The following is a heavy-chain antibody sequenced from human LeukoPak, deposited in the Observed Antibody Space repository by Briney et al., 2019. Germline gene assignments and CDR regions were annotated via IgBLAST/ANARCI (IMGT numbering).Heavy chain of an antibody. CDR2: INPNSGGT. J-gene: IGHJ4*02. Sequence: ASVKVSCKASGYTFTGYYMHWVRQAPGQGLEWMGWINPNSGGTNYAQKFQGRVTMTRDTSISTAYMELSRLRSDDTAVYYCARAYAPDDCADYWGQGTLVTVSS. V-gene: IGHV1-2*02. CDR1: GYTFTGYY. D-gene: IGHD2-21*02. CDR3: ARAYAPDDCADY.